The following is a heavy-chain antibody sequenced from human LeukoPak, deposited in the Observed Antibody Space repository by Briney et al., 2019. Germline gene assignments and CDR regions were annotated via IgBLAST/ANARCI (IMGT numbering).Heavy chain of an antibody. CDR3: ARERYYDSSGYYGVRTFDY. Sequence: PSGTLSLTCAVSGGSISSSNWWSWVRQPPGKGLEWIGDIYHSGSTNYNPSLKSRVTISVDKSKNQFSLKLSSVTAADTAVYYCARERYYDSSGYYGVRTFDYWGQGTLVTVSS. CDR1: GGSISSSNW. J-gene: IGHJ4*02. CDR2: IYHSGST. V-gene: IGHV4-4*02. D-gene: IGHD3-22*01.